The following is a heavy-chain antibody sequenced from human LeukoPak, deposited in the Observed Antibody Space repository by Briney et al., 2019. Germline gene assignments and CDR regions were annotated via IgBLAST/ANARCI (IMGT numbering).Heavy chain of an antibody. Sequence: ASVKVSCKASGYTFTGYYMHWVRQAPGQGLEWMGWINPNSGGTNYAQKLQGRVTMTTDTSTSTAYMELRSLRSDDTAVYYCAREVDYGDFRLRYWGQGTLVTVSS. D-gene: IGHD4-17*01. V-gene: IGHV1-2*02. CDR1: GYTFTGYY. CDR3: AREVDYGDFRLRY. J-gene: IGHJ4*02. CDR2: INPNSGGT.